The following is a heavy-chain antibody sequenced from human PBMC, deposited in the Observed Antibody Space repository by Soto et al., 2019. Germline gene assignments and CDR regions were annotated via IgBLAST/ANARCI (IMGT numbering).Heavy chain of an antibody. Sequence: QVQVVQSGVEVMRPGSSVKVSCKASGDTFKNCGISWVRQAPGQGLEWMGGIIPLFGTTDFAQRFQGRLTMTTDESTTTAYMELSRLRSEDTATYYCAAELGFGKLSVVWGQGTTVIVSS. CDR1: GDTFKNCG. J-gene: IGHJ6*02. CDR2: IIPLFGTT. CDR3: AAELGFGKLSVV. D-gene: IGHD3-10*01. V-gene: IGHV1-69*01.